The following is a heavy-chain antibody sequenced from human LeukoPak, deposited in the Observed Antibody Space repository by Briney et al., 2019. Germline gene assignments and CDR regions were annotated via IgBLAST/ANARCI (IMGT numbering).Heavy chain of an antibody. CDR3: FGSGSSFDH. D-gene: IGHD1-26*01. CDR2: ISRSGSTI. Sequence: GGSLRPSCAASGFTFSSYSMNWVRQAQGKGLEWVSYISRSGSTIHYADSVKGRFTISRDNAKNSLYLQMNSLRVEDTAVYYCFGSGSSFDHWGQGTLVTVSS. J-gene: IGHJ4*02. V-gene: IGHV3-48*04. CDR1: GFTFSSYS.